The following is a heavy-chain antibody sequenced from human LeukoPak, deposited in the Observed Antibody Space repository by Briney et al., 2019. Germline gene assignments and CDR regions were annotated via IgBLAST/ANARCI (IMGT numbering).Heavy chain of an antibody. J-gene: IGHJ4*02. V-gene: IGHV3-74*01. D-gene: IGHD2-2*01. Sequence: GGSLRLSCAASGFTFSNYWMTWVRQAPGKGLEWVSRINRDGSTTTYADSVKGRFTISRDNAKNTLYLQMNSLRAEDTAVYYCVRVYCSSTSCYYFDSWGQGTLVTVSS. CDR3: VRVYCSSTSCYYFDS. CDR1: GFTFSNYW. CDR2: INRDGSTT.